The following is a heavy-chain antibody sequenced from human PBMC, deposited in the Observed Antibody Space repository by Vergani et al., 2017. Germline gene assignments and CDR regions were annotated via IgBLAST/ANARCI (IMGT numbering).Heavy chain of an antibody. V-gene: IGHV3-13*01. Sequence: EVQLVESGGGLVQPGGSLRLSCAASGFTFSTYDMHWVRQATGKGLEWVSAIGTAGDTYYPGSVKGRFTISRENAKNSLYLQMNGLRAGDTAVYYCANFGEWELRRNWGQGTLVTVSS. CDR1: GFTFSTYD. CDR3: ANFGEWELRRN. D-gene: IGHD1-26*01. CDR2: IGTAGDT. J-gene: IGHJ4*02.